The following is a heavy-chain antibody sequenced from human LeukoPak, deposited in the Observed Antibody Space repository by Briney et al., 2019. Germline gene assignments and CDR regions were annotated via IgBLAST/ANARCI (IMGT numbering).Heavy chain of an antibody. CDR2: IIPIFGTA. CDR3: ARKKYVGALDY. CDR1: GGSFSSYA. Sequence: ASVKVSCKASGGSFSSYAISWVRQAPGQGLEWMGGIIPIFGTANYAQKFQGRVTITADESTSTAYMELSSLRSEDPAVYYCARKKYVGALDYWGQGTLVTVSS. V-gene: IGHV1-69*13. D-gene: IGHD1-26*01. J-gene: IGHJ4*02.